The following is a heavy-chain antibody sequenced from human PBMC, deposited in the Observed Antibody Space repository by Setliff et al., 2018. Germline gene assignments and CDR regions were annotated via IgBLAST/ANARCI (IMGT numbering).Heavy chain of an antibody. CDR1: GFSFSDNY. Sequence: LRLSCAASGFSFSDNYMSWIRQAPGKGLEWVAYISSSGISIDYADSVKGRFIISRDNAKNSLSLQMNSLRVEVTAVYYCVRDVAGGSHATYFDYWGQGTLVTVSS. CDR3: VRDVAGGSHATYFDY. J-gene: IGHJ4*02. CDR2: ISSSGISI. V-gene: IGHV3-11*04. D-gene: IGHD1-26*01.